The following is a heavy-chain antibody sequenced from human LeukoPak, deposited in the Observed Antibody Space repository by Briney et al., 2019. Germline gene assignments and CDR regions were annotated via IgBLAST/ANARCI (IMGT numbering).Heavy chain of an antibody. V-gene: IGHV1-58*01. CDR3: AASYSSSWVDY. J-gene: IGHJ4*02. Sequence: ASVKVSCKASGFTFTSSAVQWVRQARGQRLEWIGWIVVGSGNTNYAQKFQERVTITRDMSTSTAHMELSSLRSEDTAVYYCAASYSSSWVDYWGQGTLVTVSS. CDR2: IVVGSGNT. D-gene: IGHD6-13*01. CDR1: GFTFTSSA.